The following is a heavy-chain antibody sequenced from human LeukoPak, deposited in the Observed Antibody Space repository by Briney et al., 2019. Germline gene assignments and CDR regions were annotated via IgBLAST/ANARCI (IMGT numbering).Heavy chain of an antibody. J-gene: IGHJ6*03. D-gene: IGHD2-8*01. CDR3: ARDPPHCTNGVCSYYYMDV. Sequence: SETLSLTCTVSGDSISRYYWSWLRQPAGKGLEWIGRIYTSGSTNYNPSLKSRVTMSVDTSKNQFSLKLSSVTAADTAVYYCARDPPHCTNGVCSYYYMDVWGKGTTVTVSS. CDR2: IYTSGST. CDR1: GDSISRYY. V-gene: IGHV4-4*07.